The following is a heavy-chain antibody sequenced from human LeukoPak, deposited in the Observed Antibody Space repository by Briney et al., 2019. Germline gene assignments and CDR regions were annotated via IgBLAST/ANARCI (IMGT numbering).Heavy chain of an antibody. V-gene: IGHV4-59*01. Sequence: PSETLSLTCTVPGGSIRNFYWSWIRQTPGKGLEWIGYVYNSGTNYNPSLKSRVTISMDTSKNQFSLNLNSVTAADTAVYYCARDYGGKFDCWGQGTLVTVSS. D-gene: IGHD4-23*01. CDR1: GGSIRNFY. CDR3: ARDYGGKFDC. CDR2: VYNSGT. J-gene: IGHJ4*02.